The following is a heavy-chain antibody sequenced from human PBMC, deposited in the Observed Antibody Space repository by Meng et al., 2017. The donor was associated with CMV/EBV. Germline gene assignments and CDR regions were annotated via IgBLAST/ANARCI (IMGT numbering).Heavy chain of an antibody. V-gene: IGHV3-21*01. CDR3: ARDDSSY. J-gene: IGHJ4*02. D-gene: IGHD3-22*01. Sequence: GESLKISCAASGFTFSSYSMGWVRQAPGKGLEWVSSISSSSSYIYYADSVKGRFTISRDNAKNSLYLQMNSLRAEDTAVYYCARDDSSYWGQGTLVTVSS. CDR2: ISSSSSYI. CDR1: GFTFSSYS.